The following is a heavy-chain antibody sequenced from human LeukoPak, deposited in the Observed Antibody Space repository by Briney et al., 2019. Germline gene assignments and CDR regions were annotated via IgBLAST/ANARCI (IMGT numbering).Heavy chain of an antibody. CDR2: IYSGGST. Sequence: QPGGSLRLSCAASGFTFSSYSMNWVRQAPGKGLEWVSVIYSGGSTYYADSVKGRFTISRDNSKNTLYLQMDSLRAEDTAVYYCARVRSRMGARGHFDYWGQGTLVTVSS. CDR1: GFTFSSYS. CDR3: ARVRSRMGARGHFDY. D-gene: IGHD1-26*01. V-gene: IGHV3-66*01. J-gene: IGHJ4*02.